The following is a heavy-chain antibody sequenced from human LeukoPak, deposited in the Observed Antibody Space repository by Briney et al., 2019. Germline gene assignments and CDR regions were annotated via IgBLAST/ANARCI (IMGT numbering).Heavy chain of an antibody. CDR1: GFTFSSYW. CDR3: ARVEDYDILTGFDY. V-gene: IGHV3-7*01. J-gene: IGHJ4*02. D-gene: IGHD3-9*01. CDR2: IKKDGSEK. Sequence: GGSLRLSCAASGFTFSSYWMSWVRQAPGKGLEWVANIKKDGSEKYYVDSVKGRFTISRDNAKNSLYLQMNSLRAEDTAVYYCARVEDYDILTGFDYWGQGTLVTVSS.